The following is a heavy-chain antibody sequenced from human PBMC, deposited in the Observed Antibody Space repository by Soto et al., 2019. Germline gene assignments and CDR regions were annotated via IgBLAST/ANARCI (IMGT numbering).Heavy chain of an antibody. Sequence: ESLSLTCTVSGGSISSNYWTWIRQPPGKGLEWIGYVYNSGSTNYNPSLKSRVTISEDTSKSQFSLKVNSMTAADTAVYYCARYRREAVAGYTLDNWGQGILVTVSS. V-gene: IGHV4-59*01. CDR3: ARYRREAVAGYTLDN. D-gene: IGHD6-13*01. CDR1: GGSISSNY. CDR2: VYNSGST. J-gene: IGHJ4*02.